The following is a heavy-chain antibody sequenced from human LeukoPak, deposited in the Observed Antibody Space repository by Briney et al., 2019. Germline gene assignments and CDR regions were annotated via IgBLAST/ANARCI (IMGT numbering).Heavy chain of an antibody. CDR2: IISGSSRI. Sequence: GGSLRLSCAASGFTFSSYTMLWVRQAPGKGLEWVSCIISGSSRIFYADSVGGRFTISRDSAKNSLYLQMNSLRAEDTAVYYGSTAPDGYPGDSGAWSPDYWGQGTLVSVSS. CDR3: STAPDGYPGDSGAWSPDY. D-gene: IGHD2-15*01. V-gene: IGHV3-21*01. CDR1: GFTFSSYT. J-gene: IGHJ4*02.